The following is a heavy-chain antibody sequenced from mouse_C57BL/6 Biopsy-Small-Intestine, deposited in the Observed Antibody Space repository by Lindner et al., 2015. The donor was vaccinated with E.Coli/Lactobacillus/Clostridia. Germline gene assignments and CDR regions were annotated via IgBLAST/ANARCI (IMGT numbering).Heavy chain of an antibody. CDR3: AKNGTY. V-gene: IGHV2-3*01. J-gene: IGHJ3*01. CDR2: IWGDGTT. Sequence: VQLQESGPGLVAPSQSLSITCTVSGFSLSNSGVNWIRQPPGKGLEWLGVIWGDGTTKYHSTLMSRLSISKDNSKSQVFLELNSLQTDDTATYYCAKNGTYWGQGTLVTVSA. CDR1: GFSLSNSG. D-gene: IGHD4-1*01.